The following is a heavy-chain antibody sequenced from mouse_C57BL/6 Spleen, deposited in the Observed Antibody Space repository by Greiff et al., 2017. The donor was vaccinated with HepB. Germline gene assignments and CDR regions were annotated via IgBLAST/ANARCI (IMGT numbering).Heavy chain of an antibody. D-gene: IGHD2-4*01. CDR3: ARLAYYDYFPTGTEYYFDY. CDR2: INPSSGYT. Sequence: VQLQQSGAELARPGASVKMSCKASGYTFTSYTMHWVKQRPGQGLEWIGYINPSSGYTKYNQKFKDKATLTSDKSSSTAYMQLSSLTSEDSAVYYCARLAYYDYFPTGTEYYFDYWGQGTTLTVSS. V-gene: IGHV1-4*01. CDR1: GYTFTSYT. J-gene: IGHJ2*01.